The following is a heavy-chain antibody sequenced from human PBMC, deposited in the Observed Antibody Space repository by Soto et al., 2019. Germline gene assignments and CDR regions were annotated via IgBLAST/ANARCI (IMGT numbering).Heavy chain of an antibody. CDR2: ISYDGSNK. CDR1: GFTFSSYG. D-gene: IGHD6-13*01. J-gene: IGHJ5*02. CDR3: VSSWVMRWFDP. V-gene: IGHV3-30*03. Sequence: GGSLRLSCAASGFTFSSYGMHWVRQAPGKGLEWVAVISYDGSNKYYADSVKGRFTISRDNSKNTLYLQMNSLRAEDTAVYYCVSSWVMRWFDPWGQGTLVTVSS.